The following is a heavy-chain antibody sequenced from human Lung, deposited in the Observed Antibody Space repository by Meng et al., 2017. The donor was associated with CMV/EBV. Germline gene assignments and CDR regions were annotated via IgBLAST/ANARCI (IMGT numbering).Heavy chain of an antibody. CDR2: ISAYNGNT. CDR3: ARVEVGITSGDY. J-gene: IGHJ4*02. Sequence: AQLGQSGGEVKKPGASVRVSCKVSGYTFTNYGITWVRQAPGQGLEWMGWISAYNGNTNYAQTLQGRLTMTTDTSTSTAYMELRSLRSDDTAVYYCARVEVGITSGDYWGQGTLVTVSS. V-gene: IGHV1-18*01. CDR1: GYTFTNYG. D-gene: IGHD1-26*01.